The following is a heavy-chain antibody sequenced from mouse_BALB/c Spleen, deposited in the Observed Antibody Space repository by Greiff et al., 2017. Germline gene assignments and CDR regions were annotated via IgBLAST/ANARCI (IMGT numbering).Heavy chain of an antibody. CDR1: GYSITSDYA. Sequence: EVKVEESGPGLVKPSQSLSLTCTVTGYSITSDYAWNWIRQFPGNKLEWMGYISYSGSTSYNPSLKSRISITRDTSKNQFFLQLNSVTTEDTATYYCANFYYGSSHYAMDYWGQGTSVTVSS. J-gene: IGHJ4*01. D-gene: IGHD1-1*01. V-gene: IGHV3-2*02. CDR2: ISYSGST. CDR3: ANFYYGSSHYAMDY.